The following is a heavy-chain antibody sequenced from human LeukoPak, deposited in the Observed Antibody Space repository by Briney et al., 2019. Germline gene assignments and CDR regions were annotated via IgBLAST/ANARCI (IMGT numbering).Heavy chain of an antibody. V-gene: IGHV3-33*08. J-gene: IGHJ4*02. D-gene: IGHD6-19*01. CDR2: IWYDGSNE. CDR3: ARVPYSSAWYFDY. CDR1: GFSFSYYS. Sequence: GGSLRLSCAASGFSFSYYSMNWVRRAPGKGLEWVAVIWYDGSNENYADSVKGRFIISRDNSKNILYLEMNSLRAEDTAVYYCARVPYSSAWYFDYWGQGTLVTVSS.